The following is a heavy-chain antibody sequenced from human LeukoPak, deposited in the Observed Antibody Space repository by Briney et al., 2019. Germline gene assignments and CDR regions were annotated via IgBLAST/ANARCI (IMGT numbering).Heavy chain of an antibody. V-gene: IGHV3-23*01. Sequence: SGGSLRLSCAASGFTFSSYALNWVRQAPGKGLEWVSAISGSGGNTYYAESVKGRFTISRDDSKNTLYLQMNSLRAVDTAVYYCARVAYYYDTSGYYSYAFDIWGQGTMVTVSS. CDR1: GFTFSSYA. J-gene: IGHJ3*02. CDR3: ARVAYYYDTSGYYSYAFDI. D-gene: IGHD3-22*01. CDR2: ISGSGGNT.